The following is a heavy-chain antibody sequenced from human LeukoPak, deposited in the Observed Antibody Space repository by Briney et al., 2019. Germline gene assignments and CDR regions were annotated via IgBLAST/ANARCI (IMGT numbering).Heavy chain of an antibody. CDR3: ATGSVRYSYGYGEKFDAFDI. D-gene: IGHD5-18*01. CDR2: INPNSGGT. J-gene: IGHJ3*02. CDR1: GYTFTGYY. Sequence: PMASVKVPCKASGYTFTGYYMHWVRQAPGQGLEWMGWINPNSGGTNYAQKFQGRVTMTRDTSISTAYMELSSLRSEDTAVYYCATGSVRYSYGYGEKFDAFDIWGQGTMVTVSS. V-gene: IGHV1-2*02.